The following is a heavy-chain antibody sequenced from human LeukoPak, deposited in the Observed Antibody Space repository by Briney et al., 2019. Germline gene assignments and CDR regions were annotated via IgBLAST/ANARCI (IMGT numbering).Heavy chain of an antibody. CDR1: GGSISGYY. CDR3: ARVSPTTLEFDP. J-gene: IGHJ5*02. D-gene: IGHD1-1*01. V-gene: IGHV4-59*01. Sequence: KPSETLSLTCTVSGGSISGYYWSWIRQRPGKGREGIGYIYYSGSTNYNPSLKSRVTISVDTSKNQFSLRLNSVTAADTAVYYCARVSPTTLEFDPWGQGTLGTVSS. CDR2: IYYSGST.